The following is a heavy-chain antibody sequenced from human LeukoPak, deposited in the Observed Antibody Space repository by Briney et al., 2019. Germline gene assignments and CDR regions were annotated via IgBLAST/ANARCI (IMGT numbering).Heavy chain of an antibody. Sequence: SETLSLTCAVYGGSFSGYYWSWIRQPPGKGLEWIGEINHSGSTNYNPSLKSRVTISVDTSKNQFSLKLSSVTDADTAVYYCARVSPWTRDYWGQGTLVTVSS. CDR1: GGSFSGYY. D-gene: IGHD3/OR15-3a*01. V-gene: IGHV4-34*01. CDR3: ARVSPWTRDY. J-gene: IGHJ4*02. CDR2: INHSGST.